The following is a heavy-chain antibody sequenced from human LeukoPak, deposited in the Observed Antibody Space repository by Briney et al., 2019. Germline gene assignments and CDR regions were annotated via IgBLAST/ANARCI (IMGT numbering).Heavy chain of an antibody. D-gene: IGHD1-14*01. CDR2: IYYSGST. CDR3: ARDGKTAIDY. Sequence: SETLSLTCTVSGGSISSGDYDWSWIRQPPGKGLEWIGYIYYSGSTYYNPSLKSRVTISVDTSKNQFSLKLSSVTAADTAVYYCARDGKTAIDYWGQGTLVTVSS. V-gene: IGHV4-30-4*01. J-gene: IGHJ4*02. CDR1: GGSISSGDYD.